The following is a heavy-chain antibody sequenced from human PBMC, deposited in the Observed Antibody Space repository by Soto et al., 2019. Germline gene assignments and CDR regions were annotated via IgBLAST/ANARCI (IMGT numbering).Heavy chain of an antibody. D-gene: IGHD1-7*01. CDR3: ARDMTRTVVPYFDC. Sequence: QVQLVHSGAAVKKPGSSVKVSCTASGGTFSNYVVNWVRQAPGQGLAWMGRIIPISGAANYAQKFQGRVTITADKSTSTSDMELSSLRSEDTAVYYCARDMTRTVVPYFDCWGQGTLVTVSS. CDR1: GGTFSNYV. CDR2: IIPISGAA. V-gene: IGHV1-69*06. J-gene: IGHJ4*02.